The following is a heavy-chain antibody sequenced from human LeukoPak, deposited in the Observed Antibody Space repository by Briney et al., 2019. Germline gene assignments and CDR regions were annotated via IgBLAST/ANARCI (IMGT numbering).Heavy chain of an antibody. J-gene: IGHJ6*03. D-gene: IGHD1-26*01. Sequence: GASVKVSCKVSGYTLTELSMHWVRQAPGKGLEWMGGLDPGDGETIYAQKFQGRVTMTEDTSTDTAYMELSSLRSEDTAVYYCATTTHSGSYATLGYYYYMDVWGKGTTVTVSS. CDR2: LDPGDGET. CDR3: ATTTHSGSYATLGYYYYMDV. V-gene: IGHV1-24*01. CDR1: GYTLTELS.